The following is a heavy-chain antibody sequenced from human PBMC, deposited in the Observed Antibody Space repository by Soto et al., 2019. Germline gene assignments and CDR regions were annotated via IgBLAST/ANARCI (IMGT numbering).Heavy chain of an antibody. V-gene: IGHV5-51*01. CDR1: GHSFSGSW. J-gene: IGHJ4*02. D-gene: IGHD3-16*01. CDR3: ARVHMITFGGLSPLAYYFDY. CDR2: IFPGDSDT. Sequence: PGESLKISCRDSGHSFSGSWIGWVRQMPGKGLEWMGIIFPGDSDTRYSPSLQGQVTISADTSISTAYLQWSSLKASDTATYFCARVHMITFGGLSPLAYYFDYWGQGTQVTVSS.